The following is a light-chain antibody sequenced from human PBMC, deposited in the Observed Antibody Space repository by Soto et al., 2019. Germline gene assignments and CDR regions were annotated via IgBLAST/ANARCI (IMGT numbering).Light chain of an antibody. CDR3: QQRYSTPTT. V-gene: IGKV1-39*01. CDR2: SVS. Sequence: DTRRTQFLSSLSASVGDRVTLTCGASQRISSFLNWYQPTPGKAPNLLIYSVSSLQSGVPSRFRGSGSGTAFTLTLSSLQPEDCGTYYGQQRYSTPTTFGQGTRLEI. CDR1: QRISSF. J-gene: IGKJ5*01.